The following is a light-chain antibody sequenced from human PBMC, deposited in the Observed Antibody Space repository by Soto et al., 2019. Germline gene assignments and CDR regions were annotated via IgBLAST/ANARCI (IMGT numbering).Light chain of an antibody. J-gene: IGKJ1*01. CDR2: AAS. V-gene: IGKV3-15*01. CDR1: QTVFSN. CDR3: QHYNNWPRT. Sequence: EIVMTQSPATLSGSPGERATLSCRAGQTVFSNLAWYQQKPGQTPRLLIYAASTRATGVPARFGGSGSGTEFTLTISSLQSEDFAVYYCQHYNNWPRTFGQGTKVDI.